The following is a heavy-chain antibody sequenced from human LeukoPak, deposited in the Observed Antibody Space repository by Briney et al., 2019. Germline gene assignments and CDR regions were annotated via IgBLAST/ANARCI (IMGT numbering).Heavy chain of an antibody. CDR3: AHVETMTGLKLGS. V-gene: IGHV3-15*01. Sequence: GGSLRVSCAVFGLTYSDAWMSWVRQAPGKGLEWVGRIKSKRGGGTTDYAAPVKGRFTISRDDSKNTLYLQMNSLESEDTAVYYCAHVETMTGLKLGSWGQGILVTVSS. D-gene: IGHD3-22*01. J-gene: IGHJ5*02. CDR1: GLTYSDAW. CDR2: IKSKRGGGTT.